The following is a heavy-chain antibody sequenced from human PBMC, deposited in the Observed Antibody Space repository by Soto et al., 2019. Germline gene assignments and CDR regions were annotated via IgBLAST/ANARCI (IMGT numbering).Heavy chain of an antibody. CDR2: TYYRSKWYN. CDR3: ARGAPTQYRGYDYVFDY. D-gene: IGHD5-12*01. V-gene: IGHV6-1*01. Sequence: SQTLSLTCAISGDSVSSNSAAWNWIRQSPSRGLEWLGRTYYRSKWYNDYAVSVKSRITINPDTSKNQFSLQLNSVTPEDTAVYYCARGAPTQYRGYDYVFDYWGQGTMVTVSS. J-gene: IGHJ4*02. CDR1: GDSVSSNSAA.